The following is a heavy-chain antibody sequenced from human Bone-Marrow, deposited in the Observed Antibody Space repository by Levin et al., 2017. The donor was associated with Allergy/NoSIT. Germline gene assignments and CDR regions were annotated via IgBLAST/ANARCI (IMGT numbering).Heavy chain of an antibody. V-gene: IGHV3-23*01. J-gene: IGHJ4*02. Sequence: GGSLRLSCAASGFTFSSYAMSWVRQAPGKGLEWVSAISGSGGSTYYADSVKGRFTISRDNSKNTLYLQMNSLRAEDTAVYYCANVFLSGRRFDYWGQGTLVTVSS. CDR3: ANVFLSGRRFDY. CDR1: GFTFSSYA. CDR2: ISGSGGST. D-gene: IGHD2-15*01.